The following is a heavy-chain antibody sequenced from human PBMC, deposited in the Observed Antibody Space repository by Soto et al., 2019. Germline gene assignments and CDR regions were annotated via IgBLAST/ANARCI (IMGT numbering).Heavy chain of an antibody. CDR2: ISYDGSSE. CDR3: AREKSSQWLASFDF. CDR1: GFTFFTHA. V-gene: IGHV3-30-3*01. J-gene: IGHJ4*02. Sequence: PGGSLRLSCEGSGFTFFTHAMHWVRQAPGKGLEWVAVISYDGSSEYYADSVRGRFSVSRDNSKNTLYLQINSLRREDTARYYCAREKSSQWLASFDFWGQGTLVTVSS. D-gene: IGHD6-19*01.